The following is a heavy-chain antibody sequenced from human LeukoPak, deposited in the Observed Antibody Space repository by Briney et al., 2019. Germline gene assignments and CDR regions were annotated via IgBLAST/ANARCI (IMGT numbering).Heavy chain of an antibody. V-gene: IGHV4-34*01. J-gene: IGHJ4*02. CDR2: INHSGST. Sequence: SETLSLTCAVYGGSFSGYYWSWIRQPPGKGLEGIGEINHSGSTNYNPSLKSRVTISVGTSKNQFSLKLSSVTAADTAVYYCARGHFAYDYWGQGTLVTVSS. CDR3: ARGHFAYDY. CDR1: GGSFSGYY. D-gene: IGHD3-16*01.